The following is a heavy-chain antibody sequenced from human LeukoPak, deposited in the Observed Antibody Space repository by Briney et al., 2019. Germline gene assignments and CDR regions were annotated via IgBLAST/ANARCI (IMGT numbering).Heavy chain of an antibody. CDR1: GFTFSSYS. CDR2: ISSSSSYI. J-gene: IGHJ4*02. CDR3: ARVGVRYSSGGTFDY. V-gene: IGHV3-21*01. D-gene: IGHD6-19*01. Sequence: GGSLRLSCAASGFTFSSYSMNWVRQAPGKGLEWVSSISSSSSYIYYADSVKGRFTISRDNAKDSLYLQMNSLRAEDTAVYYCARVGVRYSSGGTFDYWGQATLVTVSS.